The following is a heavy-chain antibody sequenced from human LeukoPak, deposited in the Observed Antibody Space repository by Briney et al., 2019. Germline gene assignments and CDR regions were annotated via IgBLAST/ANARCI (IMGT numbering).Heavy chain of an antibody. V-gene: IGHV3-21*01. CDR3: ARDRSGSYQAPNWFDP. CDR2: IRDSSTYI. Sequence: GRSLRLSCAASGFTFSSYTMNWVRQAPGKGLEWVSSIRDSSTYIYYADSVKGRFTISRDNAKNSLYLQMNSLRAEDTAVYYCARDRSGSYQAPNWFDPWGQGTLVTVSS. CDR1: GFTFSSYT. J-gene: IGHJ5*02. D-gene: IGHD1-26*01.